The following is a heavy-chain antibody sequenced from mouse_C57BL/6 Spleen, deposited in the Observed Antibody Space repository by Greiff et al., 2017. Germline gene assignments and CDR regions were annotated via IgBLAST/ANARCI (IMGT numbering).Heavy chain of an antibody. D-gene: IGHD2-1*01. CDR3: ARDYYAHEDWYFDV. CDR1: CYTFTSYW. J-gene: IGHJ1*03. CDR2: INPSNVGT. Sequence: QVQLQQPGTELVKPGASVKLSCKASCYTFTSYWMHWVKQRPGQGLEWIGNINPSNVGTNYNEKFKIKATLTVDKSSSTAYMQLSSLTSEDYAVYYCARDYYAHEDWYFDVWGTGTTVTVSS. V-gene: IGHV1-53*01.